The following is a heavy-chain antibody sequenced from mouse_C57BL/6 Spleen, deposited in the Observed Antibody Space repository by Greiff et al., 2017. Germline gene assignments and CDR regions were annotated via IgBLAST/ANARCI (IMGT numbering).Heavy chain of an antibody. J-gene: IGHJ4*01. V-gene: IGHV5-4*01. D-gene: IGHD1-1*01. CDR1: GFTFSSYA. CDR3: ARENYYGSSYDYAMDY. CDR2: ISDGGSYT. Sequence: EVMLVESGGGLVKPGGSLKLSCAASGFTFSSYAMSWVRQTPEKRLEWVATISDGGSYTYYPDNVKGRFTISRDNAKNNLYLQMSHLKSEDTAMYYCARENYYGSSYDYAMDYWAQGTSVTVSS.